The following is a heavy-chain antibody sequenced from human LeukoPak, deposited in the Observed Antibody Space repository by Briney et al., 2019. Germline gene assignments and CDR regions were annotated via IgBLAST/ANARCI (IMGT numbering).Heavy chain of an antibody. J-gene: IGHJ5*02. V-gene: IGHV4-34*01. Sequence: PSETLSLTCAVDGGSFSVYYWSWIRQPPGKGLEWIGEINHSGSTNYNPSLKSRVTISVDTSKNQFSLKLSSVTAADTAVYYCASALPISRDYGGNSDWFDPWGQGTLVTVSS. CDR3: ASALPISRDYGGNSDWFDP. D-gene: IGHD4-23*01. CDR1: GGSFSVYY. CDR2: INHSGST.